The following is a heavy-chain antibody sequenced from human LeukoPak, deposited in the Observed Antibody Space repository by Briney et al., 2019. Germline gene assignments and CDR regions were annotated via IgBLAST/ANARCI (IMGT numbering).Heavy chain of an antibody. V-gene: IGHV3-48*03. CDR3: ARRYSSRWASDY. D-gene: IGHD6-13*01. CDR2: ISSSDSTI. Sequence: GGSLRLSCAASGFTFSSYEMNWVRQAPGKGLEWVSYISSSDSTIYYADSVKGRFTISRDNAKNSLYLQMNSLRAEDTAVYYCARRYSSRWASDYWGQGTLVTVSS. CDR1: GFTFSSYE. J-gene: IGHJ4*02.